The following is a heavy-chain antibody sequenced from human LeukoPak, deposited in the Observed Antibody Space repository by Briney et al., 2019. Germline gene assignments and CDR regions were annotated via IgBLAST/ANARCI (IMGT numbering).Heavy chain of an antibody. D-gene: IGHD1-26*01. CDR3: AXSXXXGD. CDR2: ISSSGGST. Sequence: XXXXSGFTFRNYGMSWVRQAPGKGLEWVSGISSSGGSTYYADSVKGRFTISRDNSKNTLYLQMSSLRAEDTAVYHXAXSXXXGDWGQGIXVSVSS. V-gene: IGHV3-23*01. J-gene: IGHJ4*02. CDR1: GFTFRNYG.